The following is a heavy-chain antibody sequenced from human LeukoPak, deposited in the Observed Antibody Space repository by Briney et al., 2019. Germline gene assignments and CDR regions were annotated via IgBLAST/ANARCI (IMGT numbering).Heavy chain of an antibody. Sequence: SVKVSCKASGGTFSSYAICWVRQAPGHGLEWMGRITPIFGTANYAQKFQGRVTITTDESTSTAYIELSSLRSEDTAVYYCAREMYYYGSGIPLALDYWGQGTLVTVSS. D-gene: IGHD3-10*01. CDR3: AREMYYYGSGIPLALDY. V-gene: IGHV1-69*05. CDR1: GGTFSSYA. CDR2: ITPIFGTA. J-gene: IGHJ4*02.